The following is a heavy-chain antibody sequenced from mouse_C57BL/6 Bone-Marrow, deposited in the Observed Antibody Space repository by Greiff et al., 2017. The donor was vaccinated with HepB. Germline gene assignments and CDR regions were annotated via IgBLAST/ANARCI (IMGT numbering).Heavy chain of an antibody. CDR3: ARSHGSSPSWCFDV. CDR1: GYTFTSYW. J-gene: IGHJ1*03. V-gene: IGHV1-53*01. D-gene: IGHD1-1*01. CDR2: INPSKGGT. Sequence: QVQLQQPGTELVKPGASVKLSCKASGYTFTSYWMHGVKQRPGQGLEWIGNINPSKGGTNYNEKFKRKATLTVDKSSSTAYMQLSILTSEDSAVYYCARSHGSSPSWCFDVWGTGTTVTVSS.